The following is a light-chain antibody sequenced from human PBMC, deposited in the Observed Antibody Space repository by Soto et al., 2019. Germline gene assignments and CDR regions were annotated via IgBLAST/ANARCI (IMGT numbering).Light chain of an antibody. J-gene: IGKJ1*01. CDR3: QQYNSYLWT. Sequence: DIQMTQSPSTLSASVGDRVTITCRASQSISSWLAWYQQKPGKAPKALIYDASSLESGVPSRFSGSGSGTEFTLTISSLQPDDFATYYCQQYNSYLWTFGQGTKVDIK. CDR1: QSISSW. V-gene: IGKV1-5*01. CDR2: DAS.